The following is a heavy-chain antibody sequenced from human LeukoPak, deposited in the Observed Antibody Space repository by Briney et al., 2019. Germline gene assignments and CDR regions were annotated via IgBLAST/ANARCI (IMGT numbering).Heavy chain of an antibody. V-gene: IGHV4-34*01. CDR2: INHSGST. D-gene: IGHD3-22*01. Sequence: SEPCPSPALSMVGPSVVTTGAGSASPQGRGWSGLGEINHSGSTNYNPSLKSRVTISVDTSKNQFSLKLSSVTAADTAVYYCARLRSDSSGYYFGLVIDYWGQGTLVTVSS. CDR3: ARLRSDSSGYYFGLVIDY. CDR1: VGPSVVTT. J-gene: IGHJ4*02.